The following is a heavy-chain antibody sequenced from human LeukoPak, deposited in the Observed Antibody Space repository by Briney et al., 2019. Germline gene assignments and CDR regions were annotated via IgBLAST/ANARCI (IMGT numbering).Heavy chain of an antibody. CDR1: GYTFTGYY. J-gene: IGHJ4*02. CDR2: INPNSGGT. V-gene: IGHV1-2*02. CDR3: ARDAFIAAAGYYFDY. Sequence: ASVKVSCKASGYTFTGYYMHWVRQAPGQGLEWIGWINPNSGGTNYAQKFQGRVTMTRDTSISTAYMDLSSLRSDDTAVYYCARDAFIAAAGYYFDYWGQGTLVTVSS. D-gene: IGHD6-13*01.